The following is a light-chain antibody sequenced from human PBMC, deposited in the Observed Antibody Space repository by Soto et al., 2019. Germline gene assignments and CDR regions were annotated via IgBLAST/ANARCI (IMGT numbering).Light chain of an antibody. Sequence: EVVLTQSPGTLSLSPGERATLSCRASQSVRNNYLAWYQQKPGQSPKLLIFGSSDRATGIPDRFSGSGSGTDFTLTISRLEPEDFAVYYCQQYVSSPPYTFVQGTKLEIK. V-gene: IGKV3-20*01. J-gene: IGKJ2*01. CDR1: QSVRNNY. CDR3: QQYVSSPPYT. CDR2: GSS.